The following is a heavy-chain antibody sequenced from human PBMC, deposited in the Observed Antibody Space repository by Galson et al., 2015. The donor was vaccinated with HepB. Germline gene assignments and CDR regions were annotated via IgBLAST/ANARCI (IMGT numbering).Heavy chain of an antibody. J-gene: IGHJ4*02. CDR1: GYTLTELS. Sequence: SVKVSCKVSGYTLTELSMHWVRQAPGKGLEWMGGFDPEDGETIYAQKFQGRVTMTEDTSTDTAYMELSSLRSEDTAVYYCATHSSGYYYLDYWGQGTLVTVSS. V-gene: IGHV1-24*01. D-gene: IGHD3-22*01. CDR3: ATHSSGYYYLDY. CDR2: FDPEDGET.